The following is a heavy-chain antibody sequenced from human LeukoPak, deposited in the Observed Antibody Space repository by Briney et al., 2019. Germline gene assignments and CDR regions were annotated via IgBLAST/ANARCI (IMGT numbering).Heavy chain of an antibody. CDR1: GGSINNYY. Sequence: SETLSLTCTVSGGSINNYYWSWIRQPPGKGLEWIGYIDHKGNTNYNPSLKSRVTMAVDTSKNQCSLKLNSVTAADTAVYYGARHGTLDYWGQGTLVTVSS. CDR3: ARHGTLDY. D-gene: IGHD1-26*01. V-gene: IGHV4-59*08. J-gene: IGHJ4*02. CDR2: IDHKGNT.